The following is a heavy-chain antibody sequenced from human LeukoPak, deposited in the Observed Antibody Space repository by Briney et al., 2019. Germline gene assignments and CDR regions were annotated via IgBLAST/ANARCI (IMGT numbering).Heavy chain of an antibody. J-gene: IGHJ3*01. D-gene: IGHD3-22*01. Sequence: GGSLRLSCAASGFTFSSYSMNWVRQAPGKGLEWVSSISSSSYIYYADSVKGRFTISRDNAKNSLYLQMNSLRAEDTAMYYCARDADSSGFHDAFDFWGQGTMVTVSS. CDR3: ARDADSSGFHDAFDF. CDR2: ISSSSYI. V-gene: IGHV3-21*01. CDR1: GFTFSSYS.